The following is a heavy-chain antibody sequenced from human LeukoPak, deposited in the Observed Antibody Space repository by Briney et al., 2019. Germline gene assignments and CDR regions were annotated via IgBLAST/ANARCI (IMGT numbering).Heavy chain of an antibody. CDR3: ARVRIYGVVLLDY. CDR1: GGSIRSYY. D-gene: IGHD3-3*01. Sequence: PSDTLSLTCTVSGGSIRSYYWSGTRRPPGKGREWIGYIDYSGSTYHNPSRKSRVTQSEDTSKMQLSLKMRSVTDADTAVYYCARVRIYGVVLLDYWGQGTLVTVSS. CDR2: IDYSGST. V-gene: IGHV4-30-4*02. J-gene: IGHJ4*02.